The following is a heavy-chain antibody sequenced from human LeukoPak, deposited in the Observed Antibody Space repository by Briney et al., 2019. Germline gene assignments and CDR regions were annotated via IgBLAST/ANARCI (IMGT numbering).Heavy chain of an antibody. Sequence: GGSLRLSCAASGFTFSSYSMNWVRQASGKGLEWVGRIRSKANSYATAYAASVKGRFTISRDDSKNTAYLQMNSLKTEDTAVYYCTRPDAIVGATSDYWGQGTLVTVSS. CDR1: GFTFSSYS. CDR2: IRSKANSYAT. J-gene: IGHJ4*02. V-gene: IGHV3-73*01. CDR3: TRPDAIVGATSDY. D-gene: IGHD1-26*01.